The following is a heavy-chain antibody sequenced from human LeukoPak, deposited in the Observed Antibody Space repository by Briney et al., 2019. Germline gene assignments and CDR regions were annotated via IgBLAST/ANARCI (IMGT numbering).Heavy chain of an antibody. J-gene: IGHJ6*03. CDR3: AKDREQLAPNYYMDV. V-gene: IGHV3-23*01. D-gene: IGHD6-6*01. CDR1: GFTFSSYA. Sequence: GGSLRLSCAASGFTFSSYAMSWVRQAPGRGLEWVSAISGSGGSTYYADSVKGRFTISRDNAKNTLYLQMNSLRAEDTAVYYCAKDREQLAPNYYMDVWGKGTTVTVSS. CDR2: ISGSGGST.